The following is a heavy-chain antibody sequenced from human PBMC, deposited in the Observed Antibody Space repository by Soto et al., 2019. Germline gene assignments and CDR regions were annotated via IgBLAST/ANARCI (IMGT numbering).Heavy chain of an antibody. CDR1: GYTFTSYY. V-gene: IGHV1-46*03. J-gene: IGHJ4*02. CDR2: INPSGGST. Sequence: QVQLVQSGAEVKKPGASVKVSCKASGYTFTSYYMHWVRQAPGQGLEWMGIINPSGGSTSYAKKFQGRVNMTRDTSTSTVYMELSSLRSEDTAVYYCARVGYRGYDSHYFDYWGQGTLVTVSS. D-gene: IGHD5-12*01. CDR3: ARVGYRGYDSHYFDY.